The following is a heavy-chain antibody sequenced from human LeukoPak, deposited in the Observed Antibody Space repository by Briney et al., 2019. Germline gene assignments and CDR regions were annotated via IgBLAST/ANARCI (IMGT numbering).Heavy chain of an antibody. D-gene: IGHD6-13*01. J-gene: IGHJ4*02. Sequence: GGSLRLSCAASGFTFSSYWMSWVRQAPGKGLEWVANIKKDGSEKYYVDSVKGRFTISRDNARNSVFLHMNSLRGEDTAVYYCARDSRGVQRVPSIDYWGQGNLVTVSS. V-gene: IGHV3-7*03. CDR3: ARDSRGVQRVPSIDY. CDR2: IKKDGSEK. CDR1: GFTFSSYW.